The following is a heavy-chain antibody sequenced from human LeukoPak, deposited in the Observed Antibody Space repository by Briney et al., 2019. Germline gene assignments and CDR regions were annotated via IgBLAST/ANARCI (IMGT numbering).Heavy chain of an antibody. D-gene: IGHD2-2*01. CDR2: IIPIFGTA. V-gene: IGHV1-69*05. CDR3: AANRVVPAAMFDY. Sequence: SVKVSCKASGGTFSSYAISWVRQAPGQGLEWMGGIIPIFGTANYAQKFQGRVTITTDESTSTAYMELSSLRSEDTAVYYCAANRVVPAAMFDYWGQGTLVTVSS. CDR1: GGTFSSYA. J-gene: IGHJ4*02.